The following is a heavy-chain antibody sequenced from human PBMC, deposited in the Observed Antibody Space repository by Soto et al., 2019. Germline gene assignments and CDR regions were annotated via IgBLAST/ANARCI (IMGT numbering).Heavy chain of an antibody. J-gene: IGHJ4*02. D-gene: IGHD5-12*01. V-gene: IGHV3-23*01. CDR1: GFTVSSYG. Sequence: GGSLRLSCAASGFTVSSYGMSGVRQAPGKGLEWVSAISGSGGSTYYADSVKGRFTISRDNSKNTLYLQMNSLRAEDTAVYYCAKVESHVANYWDQGTLVTVSS. CDR2: ISGSGGST. CDR3: AKVESHVANY.